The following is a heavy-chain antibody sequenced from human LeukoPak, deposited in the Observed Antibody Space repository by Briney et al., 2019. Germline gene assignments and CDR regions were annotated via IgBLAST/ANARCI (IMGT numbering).Heavy chain of an antibody. J-gene: IGHJ3*02. Sequence: GESLKISCKGSGYSFTSYWIGWVRQMPGKGLEWMGIIYPGDSDTRYSPSFQGQVTISADKSISTAYLQWSSLKASDTAMYYCARRCFSRSGYANAFDIWGQGTMVTVSS. CDR1: GYSFTSYW. CDR3: ARRCFSRSGYANAFDI. V-gene: IGHV5-51*01. D-gene: IGHD3-3*01. CDR2: IYPGDSDT.